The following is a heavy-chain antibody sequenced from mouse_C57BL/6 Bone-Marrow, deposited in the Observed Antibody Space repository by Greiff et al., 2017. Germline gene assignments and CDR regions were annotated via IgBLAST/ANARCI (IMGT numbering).Heavy chain of an antibody. CDR3: ARQGLLRGWFAY. CDR1: GFTFSSYG. D-gene: IGHD1-1*01. Sequence: EVMLVESGGDLVKPGGSLKLSCAASGFTFSSYGMSWVRQTPDKRLEWVATISSGGSYTYYPDSVKGRFTISRDNAKNTLYLQMSSLKSEDTAMYYCARQGLLRGWFAYWGQGTLVTVSA. J-gene: IGHJ3*01. CDR2: ISSGGSYT. V-gene: IGHV5-6*01.